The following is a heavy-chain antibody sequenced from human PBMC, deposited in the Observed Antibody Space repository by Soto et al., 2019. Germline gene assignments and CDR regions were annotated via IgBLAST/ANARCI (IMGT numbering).Heavy chain of an antibody. CDR2: FYYSGST. Sequence: KPSETLSLTCTVSGGSISSYYWSWIRQPPGKGLEWIGYFYYSGSTDYNPSLKSRVTISVDTSKNQFSLKLTSVTAADTAVYYCARDKITGLFDYWGQGTLVTVSS. CDR3: ARDKITGLFDY. CDR1: GGSISSYY. V-gene: IGHV4-59*12. J-gene: IGHJ4*02. D-gene: IGHD2-8*02.